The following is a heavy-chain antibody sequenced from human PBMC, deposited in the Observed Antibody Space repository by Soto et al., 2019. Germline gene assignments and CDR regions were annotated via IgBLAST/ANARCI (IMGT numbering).Heavy chain of an antibody. D-gene: IGHD3-16*01. CDR2: IGPNSGVT. Sequence: QVQLVQSGAEVNKPGASVKVSCKASGYTFTGHYMHWVRQAPGGGLEWMGWIGPNSGVTNYAQKYHGRVSMTRDTSIGTVYMELTRLTSDDTAVYFCAREGELVAAATDFWGQGTLVTVSS. J-gene: IGHJ4*02. V-gene: IGHV1-2*02. CDR1: GYTFTGHY. CDR3: AREGELVAAATDF.